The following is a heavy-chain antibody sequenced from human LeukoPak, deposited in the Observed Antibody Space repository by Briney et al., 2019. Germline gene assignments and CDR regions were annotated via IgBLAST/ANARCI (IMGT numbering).Heavy chain of an antibody. D-gene: IGHD3-10*01. Sequence: GRSLRLSCAASEFTFSSYAVHWVRQAPGKGLEWVAVISYDGSNKYYADSVKGRFTISRDNSKSTLYLQMNSLRVEDAAVYYCARDGNYYYGSGSYPDYWGQGTLVTVSS. CDR3: ARDGNYYYGSGSYPDY. V-gene: IGHV3-30-3*01. CDR2: ISYDGSNK. CDR1: EFTFSSYA. J-gene: IGHJ4*02.